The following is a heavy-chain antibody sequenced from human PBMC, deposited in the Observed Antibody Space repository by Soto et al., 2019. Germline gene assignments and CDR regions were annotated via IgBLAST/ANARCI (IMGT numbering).Heavy chain of an antibody. CDR1: GGSISSGGYY. Sequence: PSETLSLTCADSGGSISSGGYYWSWIRQQPGKGLEWIGYIYHSGSTYYNPSLKSRVTISVDRSKNQFSLKLSSVTAAETAVYYCARVPGPWGQGTLVTVSS. CDR2: IYHSGST. V-gene: IGHV4-30-2*01. J-gene: IGHJ5*02. CDR3: ARVPGP.